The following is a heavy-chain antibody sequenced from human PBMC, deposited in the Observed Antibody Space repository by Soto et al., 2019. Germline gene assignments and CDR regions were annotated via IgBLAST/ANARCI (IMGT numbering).Heavy chain of an antibody. CDR3: ARDGGRHSGGIDY. J-gene: IGHJ4*02. Sequence: QVQLVQSGAEVKKPGSSVKVSCKASGGTFSSYSINWVRQATGQGLEWMGEIIPIFGTANYAQKFQGRVTIPADESTSTAYMELSSLRSEDTAVYYCARDGGRHSGGIDYWGQGTLVTVSS. CDR2: IIPIFGTA. V-gene: IGHV1-69*01. D-gene: IGHD1-26*01. CDR1: GGTFSSYS.